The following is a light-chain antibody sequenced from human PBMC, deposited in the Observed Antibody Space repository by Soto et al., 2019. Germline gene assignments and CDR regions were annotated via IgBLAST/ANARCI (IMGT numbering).Light chain of an antibody. CDR1: QSVSTSY. CDR2: GAS. V-gene: IGKV3-20*01. J-gene: IGKJ1*01. Sequence: EIVLTQSPGTLSLSPGERATLSCRASQSVSTSYLAWYQQKPGQAPRLLIYGASSSATGIPDRFSCSGSGTEFTLTISRLEPEDFAVYYCQQYGSSPRTFGQGTKVEIK. CDR3: QQYGSSPRT.